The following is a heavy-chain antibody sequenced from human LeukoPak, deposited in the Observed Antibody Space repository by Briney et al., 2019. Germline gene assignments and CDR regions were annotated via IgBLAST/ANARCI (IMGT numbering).Heavy chain of an antibody. J-gene: IGHJ3*02. CDR2: ISSGSTYT. V-gene: IGHV3-21*01. CDR1: GFTFNSYG. Sequence: GGSLRLSCAASGFTFNSYGMNWVRQAPGKGLEWVSSISSGSTYTYYADSVKGRFTISRDNAKNSLYLQMNSLRAEDTAVYYCARTTGISVTTSAFDIWGQGTMVTVSS. D-gene: IGHD4-17*01. CDR3: ARTTGISVTTSAFDI.